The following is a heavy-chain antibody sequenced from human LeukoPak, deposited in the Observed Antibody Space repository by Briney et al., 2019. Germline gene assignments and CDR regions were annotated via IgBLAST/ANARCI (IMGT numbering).Heavy chain of an antibody. CDR3: VRDGEGVAISVNYWFDP. CDR2: MNPQNGNT. Sequence: ASVKVSCKASGFTFTSYDINWVRQASGQGLEWMGWMNPQNGNTGYAQKFQGGVTMTRDTSISTAYMELRGLRSDDTAVYYCVRDGEGVAISVNYWFDPWGQGTLVTVSS. D-gene: IGHD3-10*01. CDR1: GFTFTSYD. V-gene: IGHV1-8*01. J-gene: IGHJ5*02.